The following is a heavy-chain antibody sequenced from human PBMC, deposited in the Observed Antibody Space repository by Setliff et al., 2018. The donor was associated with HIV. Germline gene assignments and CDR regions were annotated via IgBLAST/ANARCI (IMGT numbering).Heavy chain of an antibody. CDR2: IYYSGST. CDR1: GGSMSSYY. V-gene: IGHV4-59*01. Sequence: PSETLSLTCTVSGGSMSSYYWSWIRQPPGKGLEWVGYIYYSGSTNYNPSLKSRVSISVDTSKNQFSLKLSSVTAADTATYYCARSNPGITAGLLAYWGPGTLVTVSS. J-gene: IGHJ4*02. D-gene: IGHD6-13*01. CDR3: ARSNPGITAGLLAY.